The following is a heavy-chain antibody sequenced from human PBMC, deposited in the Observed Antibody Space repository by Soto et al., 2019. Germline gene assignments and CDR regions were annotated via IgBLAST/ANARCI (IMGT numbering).Heavy chain of an antibody. CDR2: IYHSGST. CDR3: ARGGSSTYYFDY. D-gene: IGHD6-6*01. CDR1: GGSISSSNW. J-gene: IGHJ4*02. V-gene: IGHV4-4*02. Sequence: PSETLSLTCAVSGGSISSSNWWSWVRQPPGKGLEWIGEIYHSGSTNYNPSLKSRVAISVDKSENQFSLKLSSVTAADTAVYYCARGGSSTYYFDYWGQGALVTVSS.